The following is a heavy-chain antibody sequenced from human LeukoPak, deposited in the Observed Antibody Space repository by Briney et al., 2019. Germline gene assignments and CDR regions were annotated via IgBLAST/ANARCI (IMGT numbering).Heavy chain of an antibody. CDR2: ISGSGGST. Sequence: PGGSLRLSCAASGFTFSSYAMSWVRQAPGKGLEWVSAISGSGGSTYYADSVKGRFTISRDNSKNTLYLQMNSLRAEDTAVYYCARAKRGYSGYGQYWGQGTLVTVSS. D-gene: IGHD5-12*01. V-gene: IGHV3-23*01. CDR1: GFTFSSYA. CDR3: ARAKRGYSGYGQY. J-gene: IGHJ4*02.